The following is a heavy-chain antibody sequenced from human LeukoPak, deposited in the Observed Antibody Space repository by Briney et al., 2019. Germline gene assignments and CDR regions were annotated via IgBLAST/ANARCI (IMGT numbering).Heavy chain of an antibody. V-gene: IGHV3-13*01. Sequence: PGGSLRLSCAASGFTLSNFAMHWVRRATGKGLEWASAIGTAGDTFYPGSVRGRFTISRENAKNSLYLQMNSLRAEDTAVYYCARQMTPHGNFDYWGQGTLVTVSS. CDR3: ARQMTPHGNFDY. CDR1: GFTLSNFA. D-gene: IGHD1-26*01. J-gene: IGHJ4*02. CDR2: IGTAGDT.